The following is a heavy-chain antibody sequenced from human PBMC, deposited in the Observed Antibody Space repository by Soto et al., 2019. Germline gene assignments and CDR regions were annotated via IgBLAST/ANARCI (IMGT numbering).Heavy chain of an antibody. CDR2: MNPGSGDT. D-gene: IGHD3-22*01. CDR3: AKVLGGRAGSGYYSPAFDI. Sequence: GASVKVSCKASGYTFTNNDVTWVRQATGQGLEWMGWMNPGSGDTGYAQRFQGRVTMTRNISIATAYMELSSLRAEDTAVYYCAKVLGGRAGSGYYSPAFDIWGQGTMVTVSS. J-gene: IGHJ3*02. V-gene: IGHV1-8*01. CDR1: GYTFTNND.